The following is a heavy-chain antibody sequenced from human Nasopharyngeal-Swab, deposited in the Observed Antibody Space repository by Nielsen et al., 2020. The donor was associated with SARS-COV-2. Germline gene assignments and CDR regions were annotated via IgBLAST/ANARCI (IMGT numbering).Heavy chain of an antibody. CDR1: GYTFTSYY. D-gene: IGHD3-10*01. V-gene: IGHV1-46*01. Sequence: ASVQVSCMASGYTFTSYYMHWVRQAPGQGLEWMGIINPSGGSTSYAQKFQGRVTMTRDTSTSTVYMELSSLRSEDTAVYYCARDRITMVRGVISLTNWFDPWGQGTLVTVSS. CDR2: INPSGGST. CDR3: ARDRITMVRGVISLTNWFDP. J-gene: IGHJ5*02.